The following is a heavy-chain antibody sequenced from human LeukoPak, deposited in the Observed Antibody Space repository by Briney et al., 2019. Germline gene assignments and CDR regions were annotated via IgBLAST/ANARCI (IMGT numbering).Heavy chain of an antibody. D-gene: IGHD1-14*01. Sequence: ASVKVSCKASGYTFTSYAMHWARQAPGQRLEWMGWINAGNGNTKYSQKFQGRVTITRDTSASTAYMELSSLRSEDTAVYYCARESSGDYGDCWGQGTLVTVSS. CDR1: GYTFTSYA. CDR2: INAGNGNT. V-gene: IGHV1-3*01. CDR3: ARESSGDYGDC. J-gene: IGHJ4*02.